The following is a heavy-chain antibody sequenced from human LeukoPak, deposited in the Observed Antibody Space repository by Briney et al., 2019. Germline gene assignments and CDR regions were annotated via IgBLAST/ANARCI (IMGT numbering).Heavy chain of an antibody. J-gene: IGHJ4*02. D-gene: IGHD2-15*01. Sequence: ASVKVSCKASGYTFTGYYMHWVRQAPGQGLEWMGWINPNSGGTNYAQKFQGRVTMTRDTSISTAYMELSRLRSDDTAVYYCARAGLLKVAATARYDYWGQGALVTVSS. V-gene: IGHV1-2*02. CDR2: INPNSGGT. CDR3: ARAGLLKVAATARYDY. CDR1: GYTFTGYY.